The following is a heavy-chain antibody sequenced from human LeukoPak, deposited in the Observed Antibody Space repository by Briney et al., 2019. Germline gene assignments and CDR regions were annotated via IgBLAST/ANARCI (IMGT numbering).Heavy chain of an antibody. D-gene: IGHD3-22*01. J-gene: IGHJ4*02. CDR3: ARDDYYYDSSGYPGDY. CDR1: GYTFTGYY. Sequence: AASVKVSCKASGYTFTGYYMHWVRPAPGQGLEWMGWINPNSGGTNYAQKFQGRVTMTRDTSISTAYMELSRLRSDDTAVYYCARDDYYYDSSGYPGDYWGQGTLVTVSS. V-gene: IGHV1-2*02. CDR2: INPNSGGT.